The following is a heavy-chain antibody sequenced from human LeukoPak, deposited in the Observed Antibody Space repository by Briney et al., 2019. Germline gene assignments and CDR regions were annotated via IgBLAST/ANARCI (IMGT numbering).Heavy chain of an antibody. J-gene: IGHJ4*02. CDR2: IYYSGST. D-gene: IGHD3-22*01. Sequence: SETLSLTCTVSGGSISSGGYYWSWIRQHPGKGLEWIGYIYYSGSTYYNPSLKSRVTISVDTPKNQFSLKLSSVTAADTAVYYCARELRPSSYYYDSSDLGFDYWGQGTLVTVSS. CDR1: GGSISSGGYY. CDR3: ARELRPSSYYYDSSDLGFDY. V-gene: IGHV4-31*03.